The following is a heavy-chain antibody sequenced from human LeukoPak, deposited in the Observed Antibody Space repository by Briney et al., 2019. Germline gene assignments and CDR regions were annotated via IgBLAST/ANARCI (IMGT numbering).Heavy chain of an antibody. CDR1: GFTFSSYS. Sequence: PGGSLRLSCAAPGFTFSSYSMNWVRQAPGKGLEWVSSISSSSSYIYYADSVKGRFTISRDNAKNSLYLQMNSLRAEDTAVYYCARAGYSSSWPAPFDYWGQGTLVTVSS. CDR3: ARAGYSSSWPAPFDY. CDR2: ISSSSSYI. J-gene: IGHJ4*02. D-gene: IGHD6-13*01. V-gene: IGHV3-21*01.